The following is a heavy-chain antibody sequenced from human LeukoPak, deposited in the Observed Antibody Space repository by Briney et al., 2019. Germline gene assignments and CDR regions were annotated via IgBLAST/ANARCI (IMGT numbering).Heavy chain of an antibody. CDR1: GGSFSGYY. CDR3: ARSRFGGVVMYYLDY. V-gene: IGHV4-34*01. J-gene: IGHJ4*02. CDR2: INHSGST. D-gene: IGHD3-3*01. Sequence: SETLSLTCAVYGGSFSGYYWSWIRQPPGKGLEWIGEINHSGSTNYNPSLKGRVTISVDTSKNQSSLKLSSVTAADTAVYYCARSRFGGVVMYYLDYWGQGTLVTVSS.